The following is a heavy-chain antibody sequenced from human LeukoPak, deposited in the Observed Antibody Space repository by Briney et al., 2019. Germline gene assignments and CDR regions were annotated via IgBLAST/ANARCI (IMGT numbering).Heavy chain of an antibody. CDR1: GFTFSNSA. V-gene: IGHV3-23*01. Sequence: PGGSLRLTCVASGFTFSNSALSWVRLAPGQGLEWVAGIGGTNVPNTWYADSVEGRFTFSRDNSKSTLNLKMRSLRAEDTALYYCVEFAPCFLSADWFDPWGQGPLVTVSS. D-gene: IGHD3-16*02. CDR2: IGGTNVPNT. CDR3: VEFAPCFLSADWFDP. J-gene: IGHJ5*02.